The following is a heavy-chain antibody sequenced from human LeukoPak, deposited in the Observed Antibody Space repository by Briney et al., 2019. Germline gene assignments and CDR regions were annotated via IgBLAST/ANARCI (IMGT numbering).Heavy chain of an antibody. CDR3: ARGYCSSTSCYARGPYFDY. J-gene: IGHJ4*02. Sequence: SETLSLTCAVSGGSISSSNWWSWVRQPPGKGLEWIGEIYHSGSTNYNPSLKSRVTISVDKSKNQFSLKLSSVTAADTAVYYCARGYCSSTSCYARGPYFDYWGQGTLVTVSS. D-gene: IGHD2-2*01. V-gene: IGHV4-4*02. CDR1: GGSISSSNW. CDR2: IYHSGST.